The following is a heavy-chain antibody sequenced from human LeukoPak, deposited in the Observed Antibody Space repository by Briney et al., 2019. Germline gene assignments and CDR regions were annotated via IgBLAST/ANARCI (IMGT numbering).Heavy chain of an antibody. V-gene: IGHV3-53*01. D-gene: IGHD2-15*01. J-gene: IGHJ4*02. Sequence: GGSLRLSCAASGFTVSSNYMSWVRQAPGKGLEWVSVIYSGGNTYYADSVKGRFTISRDNSKNTLYLQMNGLRADDTAVYYCVRELADLGGYWGQGTLVTVSS. CDR1: GFTVSSNY. CDR2: IYSGGNT. CDR3: VRELADLGGY.